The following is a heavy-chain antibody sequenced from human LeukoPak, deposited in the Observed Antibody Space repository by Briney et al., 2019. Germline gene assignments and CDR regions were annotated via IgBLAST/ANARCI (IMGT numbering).Heavy chain of an antibody. Sequence: SVKVSCKASGGTFSSYAISWVRQAPGQGLEWMEGIIPIFGTANYAQKLQGRVTITADESTCTAYMELSSLRSEDTAVYYCALGYCSGGSCYFQAPFDYWGQGTLVTVSS. D-gene: IGHD2-15*01. CDR3: ALGYCSGGSCYFQAPFDY. CDR1: GGTFSSYA. J-gene: IGHJ4*02. V-gene: IGHV1-69*13. CDR2: IIPIFGTA.